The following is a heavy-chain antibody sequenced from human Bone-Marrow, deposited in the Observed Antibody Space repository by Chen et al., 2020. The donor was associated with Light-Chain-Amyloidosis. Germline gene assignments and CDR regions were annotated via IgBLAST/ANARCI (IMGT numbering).Heavy chain of an antibody. D-gene: IGHD4-17*01. J-gene: IGHJ4*02. CDR2: IIPIFGTA. V-gene: IGHV1-69*01. Sequence: QVQLVQSGAEVKKPGSSVKVSCNASGGTFSSYAISWVRQAPGQGLEWMGGIIPIFGTANYAQKFQGRVTITADESTSTAYMELSSLRSEDTAVYYCARVQSTVTTFFAAPPDYWGQGTLVTVSS. CDR1: GGTFSSYA. CDR3: ARVQSTVTTFFAAPPDY.